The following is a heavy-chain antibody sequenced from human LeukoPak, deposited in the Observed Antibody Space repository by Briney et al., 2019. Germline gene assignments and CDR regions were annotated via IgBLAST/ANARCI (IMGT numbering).Heavy chain of an antibody. CDR2: IYYSGST. CDR1: GGSISSSSYY. V-gene: IGHV4-39*01. J-gene: IGHJ4*02. D-gene: IGHD5-18*01. Sequence: SETLSLTCTVSGGSISSSSYYWGWIRQPPGKGPEWIGSIYYSGSTYYNPSLKSRVTISVDTSKNQFSLKLSSVTAADTAVYYCARHFGGYSYGLGPLHYFDYWGQGTLVTVSS. CDR3: ARHFGGYSYGLGPLHYFDY.